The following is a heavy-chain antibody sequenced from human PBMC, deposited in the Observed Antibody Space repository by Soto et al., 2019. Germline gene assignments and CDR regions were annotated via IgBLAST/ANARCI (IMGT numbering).Heavy chain of an antibody. V-gene: IGHV4-39*01. J-gene: IGHJ3*02. Sequence: QLQLQESGPGLVKPSETLPLTCTVSGGSISSSSYYWGWIRQPAGKGLEWIGSMYYSGRTYHNPPLKSRVTISVDTSKDQFSLKLSSVTAADTAVYYCARHMVRLEFDAFDIWGQGTMVTVSS. CDR1: GGSISSSSYY. CDR2: MYYSGRT. D-gene: IGHD3-10*01. CDR3: ARHMVRLEFDAFDI.